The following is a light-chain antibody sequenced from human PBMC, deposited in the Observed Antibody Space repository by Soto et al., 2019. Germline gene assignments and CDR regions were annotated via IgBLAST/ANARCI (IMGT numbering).Light chain of an antibody. J-gene: IGLJ1*01. V-gene: IGLV2-23*02. CDR1: SSDVGSYNL. CDR2: EVN. CDR3: CSYAGSRTYV. Sequence: QSALTQPASVSGSPGHSITISCTGTSSDVGSYNLVSWYQQHPGKAPKVMIHEVNKRPSGVSNRFSGSKSGNTASLTISGLQAEDEADYYCCSYAGSRTYVFGTGTKVTVL.